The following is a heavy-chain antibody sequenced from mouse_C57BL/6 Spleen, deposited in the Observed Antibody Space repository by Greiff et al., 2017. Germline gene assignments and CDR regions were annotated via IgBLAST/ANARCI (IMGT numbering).Heavy chain of an antibody. V-gene: IGHV5-6*01. J-gene: IGHJ2*01. D-gene: IGHD2-2*01. CDR1: GFTFSSYG. CDR3: ARLGGYDVFDY. Sequence: EVQLVESGGDLVKPGGSLKLSCAASGFTFSSYGMSWVRQTPDKRLEWVATISSGGSYTYYPDSVKGRFTISRDNAKNTLYLQMSSLKSEDTAMYYCARLGGYDVFDYWGQGTTLTVSS. CDR2: ISSGGSYT.